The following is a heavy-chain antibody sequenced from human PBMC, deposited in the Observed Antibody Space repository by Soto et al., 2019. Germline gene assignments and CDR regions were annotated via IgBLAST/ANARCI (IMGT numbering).Heavy chain of an antibody. V-gene: IGHV4-59*08. CDR2: IFSSGST. CDR1: GDSISSFY. CDR3: ARQFNYDILTGYYTEKDY. D-gene: IGHD3-9*01. J-gene: IGHJ4*02. Sequence: SETLSLTCTVSGDSISSFYWTWIRQPPGKGLEWVGYIFSSGSTNYNPSLKSRVTISVDTSKNQFSLKLSSVTAADTAVYYCARQFNYDILTGYYTEKDYWGQGTLVTVSS.